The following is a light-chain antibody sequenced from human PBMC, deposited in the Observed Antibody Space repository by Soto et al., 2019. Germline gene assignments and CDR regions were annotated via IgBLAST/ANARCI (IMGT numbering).Light chain of an antibody. CDR2: LGS. Sequence: DIQMTQSPSSLSASVGDTVAITCRASQDISNFLNWYQQRPGKAPNLLISLGSILQAGVPSRFSGSGSGTDFTLTISGLQPDDFGTYYCQQSHTHSRTFGQGTILDIE. J-gene: IGKJ2*01. CDR1: QDISNF. V-gene: IGKV1-39*01. CDR3: QQSHTHSRT.